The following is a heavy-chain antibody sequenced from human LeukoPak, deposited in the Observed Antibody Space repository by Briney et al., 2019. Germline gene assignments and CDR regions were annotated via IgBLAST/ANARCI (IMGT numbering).Heavy chain of an antibody. CDR1: GGSINSYY. CDR3: ASRRAYNDYAAGLYDYFMDV. Sequence: PSETLPLTCSVSGGSINSYYWSWIRQPPGKGLGWIGFIYYTGSTTYNPSLRSRVTISVDTSKKQVSLKLSSVTAADTAVYYCASRRAYNDYAAGLYDYFMDVWGKGATVVVSS. J-gene: IGHJ6*03. D-gene: IGHD4-17*01. CDR2: IYYTGST. V-gene: IGHV4-59*01.